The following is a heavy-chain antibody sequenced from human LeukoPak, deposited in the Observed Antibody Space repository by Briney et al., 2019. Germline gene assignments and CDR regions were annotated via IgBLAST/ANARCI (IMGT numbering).Heavy chain of an antibody. CDR2: ISYDGSNK. D-gene: IGHD3-9*01. J-gene: IGHJ6*02. Sequence: GGSLRLSCAASGFTFSSYGMYWVRQAPGKGLEWVAVISYDGSNKYYADSVKGRFTISRDNAKNSLYLQMNSLRAEDTAVYYCAREFDISRYGMDVWGQGTTVTVSS. CDR3: AREFDISRYGMDV. V-gene: IGHV3-30*03. CDR1: GFTFSSYG.